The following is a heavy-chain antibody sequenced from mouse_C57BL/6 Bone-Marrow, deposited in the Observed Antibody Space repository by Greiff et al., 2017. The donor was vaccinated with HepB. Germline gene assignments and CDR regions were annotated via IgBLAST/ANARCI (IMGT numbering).Heavy chain of an antibody. CDR3: ARSDYDYDVLAY. CDR2: IYPGSGST. J-gene: IGHJ3*01. CDR1: GYTFTSYW. V-gene: IGHV1-55*01. Sequence: QVQLQQPGAELVKPGASVKMSCKASGYTFTSYWITWVKQRPGQGLEWIGDIYPGSGSTNYNEKFKSKATLTVDTSSSTAYMQLSSLTSEDSAVYYCARSDYDYDVLAYWGQGTLVTVSA. D-gene: IGHD2-4*01.